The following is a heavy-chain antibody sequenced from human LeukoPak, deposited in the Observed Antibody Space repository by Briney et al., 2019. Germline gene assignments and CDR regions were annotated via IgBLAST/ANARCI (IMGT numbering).Heavy chain of an antibody. CDR3: ARAARYCSGGSCYSDILDY. CDR1: GFTFSSYS. D-gene: IGHD2-15*01. J-gene: IGHJ4*02. V-gene: IGHV3-33*08. Sequence: GGSLRLSCAASGFTFSSYSMNRVRQAPGKGLEWVAVIWYDGSNKYYADSVKGRFTISRDNSKNTLYLQMNSLRAEDTAVYYCARAARYCSGGSCYSDILDYWGQGTLVTVSS. CDR2: IWYDGSNK.